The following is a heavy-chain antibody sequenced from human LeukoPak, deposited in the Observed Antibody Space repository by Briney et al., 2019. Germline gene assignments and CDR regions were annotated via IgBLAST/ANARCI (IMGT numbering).Heavy chain of an antibody. CDR3: AKQFYGDYGAFNY. Sequence: RTGGSLRLSCAASGFTFTSYAMNWVRQAPGKGLDWVSVISDSGGSTYYADSVKGRFTISRDNSKNTLYLQMNSPRAEDTAVYYCAKQFYGDYGAFNYWGQGTLVTVSS. J-gene: IGHJ4*02. CDR2: ISDSGGST. CDR1: GFTFTSYA. D-gene: IGHD4-17*01. V-gene: IGHV3-23*01.